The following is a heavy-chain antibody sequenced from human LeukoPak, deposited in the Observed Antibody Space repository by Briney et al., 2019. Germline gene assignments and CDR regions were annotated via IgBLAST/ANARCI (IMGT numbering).Heavy chain of an antibody. Sequence: SETLSLTCTVSGGSISSFFWSWIRQPPGKGLEWIGYIYYSGSTNYNPSLKSRVTISVDTSKNQFSLKLNSVTAADTAVYYCSRQGSSGWYTATWGQGTLVIVSS. CDR2: IYYSGST. D-gene: IGHD6-19*01. CDR3: SRQGSSGWYTAT. V-gene: IGHV4-59*08. J-gene: IGHJ5*02. CDR1: GGSISSFF.